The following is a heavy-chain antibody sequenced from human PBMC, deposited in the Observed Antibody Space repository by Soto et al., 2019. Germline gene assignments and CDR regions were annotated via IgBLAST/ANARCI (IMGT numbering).Heavy chain of an antibody. CDR3: ARPFEKGFGGFSALDP. CDR1: GYSSTSYW. D-gene: IGHD3-16*01. J-gene: IGHJ5*02. Sequence: PGESLKISCKGSGYSSTSYWISWVRQMPGKGLEWMGRIDPSDSYTNYSPSFQGHVTISADKSISTAYLQWSSLKASDTAMYYCARPFEKGFGGFSALDPWGQGTLVTVSS. V-gene: IGHV5-10-1*01. CDR2: IDPSDSYT.